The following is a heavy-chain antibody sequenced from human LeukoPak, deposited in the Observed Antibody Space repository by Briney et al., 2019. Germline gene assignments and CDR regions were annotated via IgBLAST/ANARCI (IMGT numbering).Heavy chain of an antibody. CDR1: GFTFSSYA. J-gene: IGHJ3*02. CDR2: ISGSGGST. V-gene: IGHV3-23*01. CDR3: AKELTYDFLSGNDAFDI. Sequence: GGSLRLSCAASGFTFSSYAMSWVRQAPGKGLEWVSAISGSGGSTYYADSVKGRFTISRDNSKNTLYLQMNSLRAEDTAVYYCAKELTYDFLSGNDAFDIWGQGTMVTVSS. D-gene: IGHD3-3*01.